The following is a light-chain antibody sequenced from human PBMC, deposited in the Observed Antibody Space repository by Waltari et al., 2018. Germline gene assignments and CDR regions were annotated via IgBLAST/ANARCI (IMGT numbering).Light chain of an antibody. Sequence: EIVLTQSPGTLSLSPGERATLSCRASQSVSSSFFAWYQQRPGQAPRLLNHGTSSRATCIPDRFGGSGSGTDFTLTISRLEPEDLAVYYCQQHVSSPWTFGQGTKVEIK. CDR2: GTS. CDR1: QSVSSSF. J-gene: IGKJ1*01. CDR3: QQHVSSPWT. V-gene: IGKV3-20*01.